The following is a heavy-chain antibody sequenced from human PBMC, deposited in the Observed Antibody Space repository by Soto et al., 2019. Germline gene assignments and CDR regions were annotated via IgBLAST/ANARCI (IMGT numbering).Heavy chain of an antibody. V-gene: IGHV3-33*01. CDR1: GFTFSSYG. CDR2: IWYDGSNK. Sequence: GGSLRLSCAASGFTFSSYGMHGVRQAPGKGLEWVAVIWYDGSNKYYADCVKGRLTISRDNSKNTLYLQMNTLRPQDTAVYYCSSAQPYDFWSGYLSRGAHYYYGMAVWGQGTTVTGSS. CDR3: SSAQPYDFWSGYLSRGAHYYYGMAV. J-gene: IGHJ6*02. D-gene: IGHD3-3*01.